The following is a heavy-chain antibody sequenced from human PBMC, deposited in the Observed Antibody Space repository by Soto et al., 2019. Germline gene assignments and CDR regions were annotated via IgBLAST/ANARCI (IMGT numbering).Heavy chain of an antibody. J-gene: IGHJ6*02. Sequence: SDTLSLTCTVSGGTISSGDYYWSWMRQPPGKGLEWIGYIYYSGSTYYNPSLKSRVTISVDTSKNQFSLKLSSVTAADTAVYYCARALYSSFPRYYYYGMDVWGQGTTVT. D-gene: IGHD4-4*01. CDR2: IYYSGST. CDR3: ARALYSSFPRYYYYGMDV. V-gene: IGHV4-30-4*02. CDR1: GGTISSGDYY.